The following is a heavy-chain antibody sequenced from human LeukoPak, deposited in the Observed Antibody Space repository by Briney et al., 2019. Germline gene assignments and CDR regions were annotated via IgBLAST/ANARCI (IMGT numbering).Heavy chain of an antibody. J-gene: IGHJ5*02. CDR2: IIPILGIA. Sequence: ASVKVSCKASGYTFTSYTISWVLQAPGQGLEWMGRIIPILGIANYAQKVQGRVTITADKSTSTAYMELSSLRSEDTAVYYCARTSGSGSEGGWFDPWGQGTLVTVSS. V-gene: IGHV1-69*02. D-gene: IGHD3-10*01. CDR3: ARTSGSGSEGGWFDP. CDR1: GYTFTSYT.